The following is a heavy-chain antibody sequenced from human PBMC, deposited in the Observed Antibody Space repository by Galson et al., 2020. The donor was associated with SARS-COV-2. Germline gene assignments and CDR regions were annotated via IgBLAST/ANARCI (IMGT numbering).Heavy chain of an antibody. CDR3: ASSYCGGDCYSQDFDY. J-gene: IGHJ4*02. V-gene: IGHV4-31*03. D-gene: IGHD2-21*02. Sequence: ASETLSLTCTVSGGSISSGGYYWSWIRQHPGKGLEWLGYIYYSGSTYYNPSLKSRVTISVDTSKNQFSLKLSSVTAADTAVYYCASSYCGGDCYSQDFDYWCQGTLGTVSS. CDR1: GGSISSGGYY. CDR2: IYYSGST.